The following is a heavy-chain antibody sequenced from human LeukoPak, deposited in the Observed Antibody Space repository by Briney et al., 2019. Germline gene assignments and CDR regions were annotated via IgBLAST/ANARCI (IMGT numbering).Heavy chain of an antibody. V-gene: IGHV4-34*01. CDR1: GGSFSGYY. CDR2: INHSGST. CDR3: ARWPDYYDN. J-gene: IGHJ4*02. Sequence: SETLSLTCAVYGGSFSGYYWSWIRQPPGKGLEWIGEINHSGSTNYNPSLKSRVTISVDTSKNQFSLKLSSVTAADTAVYYCARWPDYYDNWGQGTLVTVSS.